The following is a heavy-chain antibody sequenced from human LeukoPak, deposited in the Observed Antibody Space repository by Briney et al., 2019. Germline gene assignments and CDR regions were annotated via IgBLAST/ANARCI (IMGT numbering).Heavy chain of an antibody. CDR1: GFTVSSNY. CDR3: ARLYDSSGYYY. Sequence: GGSLRLSCAASGFTVSSNYMSWVRQAPGKGLEWVSVIYSGGSTYYADSVKGRFTISRDNSKNTLYLQMNSLRAEDTAVYYCARLYDSSGYYYWGQGTLVTVSS. CDR2: IYSGGST. J-gene: IGHJ4*02. D-gene: IGHD3-22*01. V-gene: IGHV3-66*04.